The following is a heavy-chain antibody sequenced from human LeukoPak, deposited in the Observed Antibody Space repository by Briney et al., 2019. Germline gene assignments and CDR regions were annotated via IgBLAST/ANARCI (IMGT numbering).Heavy chain of an antibody. CDR2: INHSGST. D-gene: IGHD3-10*01. V-gene: IGHV4-34*01. Sequence: SETLSLTCAVYGGSFSGYYWSWIRQPPGKGLEWIGEINHSGSTNYNPSLKSRVTISVDTSKNQFSLKLSSVTAADTAVYYCARAHITMVRGVKAWFDPWGQGTLVTASS. J-gene: IGHJ5*02. CDR3: ARAHITMVRGVKAWFDP. CDR1: GGSFSGYY.